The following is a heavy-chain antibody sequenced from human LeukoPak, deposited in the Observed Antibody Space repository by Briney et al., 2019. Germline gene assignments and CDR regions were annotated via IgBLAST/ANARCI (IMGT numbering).Heavy chain of an antibody. Sequence: SETLSLTCAVSGGSISSYYWSWIRQSPGKGLEWIGYIYYSGNTKYSPPLKSRVTMSVDTSKNQFSLKLSSVTAADTAVYYCARHTGYCSSTKCYSRFDPWGQGTLVTVSS. D-gene: IGHD2-2*02. CDR2: IYYSGNT. CDR3: ARHTGYCSSTKCYSRFDP. V-gene: IGHV4-59*08. J-gene: IGHJ5*02. CDR1: GGSISSYY.